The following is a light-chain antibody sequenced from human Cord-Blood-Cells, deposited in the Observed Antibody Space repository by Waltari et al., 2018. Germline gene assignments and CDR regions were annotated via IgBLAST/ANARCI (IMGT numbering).Light chain of an antibody. J-gene: IGLJ2*01. CDR3: CSYAGSYTLV. V-gene: IGLV2-11*01. CDR2: DVS. CDR1: SSDVGGYNY. Sequence: QSALTQPRSVSGSPGQSVTISCTRTSSDVGGYNYVSWYQQHPGKAPRLMIYDVSKRPSGVPDRFSGSKAGITASLTISGLQAEDEADYYCCSYAGSYTLVFGGGTKLTVL.